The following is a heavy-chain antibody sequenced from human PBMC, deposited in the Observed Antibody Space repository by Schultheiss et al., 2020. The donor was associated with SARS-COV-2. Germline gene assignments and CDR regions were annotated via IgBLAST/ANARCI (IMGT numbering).Heavy chain of an antibody. Sequence: GGSLRLSCAASGFTFSSYSMNWVRQAPGKGLEWVSYISSSSSTIYYADSVKGRFTISRDNAQNSLYLQMSSLTAEDTAVYYCARGTISGWIYCDYWGQGTLVTVSS. CDR2: ISSSSSTI. CDR3: ARGTISGWIYCDY. J-gene: IGHJ4*02. V-gene: IGHV3-48*04. D-gene: IGHD6-19*01. CDR1: GFTFSSYS.